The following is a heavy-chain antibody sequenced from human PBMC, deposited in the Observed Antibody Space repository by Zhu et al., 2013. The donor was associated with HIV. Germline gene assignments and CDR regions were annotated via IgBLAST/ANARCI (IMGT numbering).Heavy chain of an antibody. V-gene: IGHV1-2*02. D-gene: IGHD2-21*02. CDR1: GYSFIGHY. Sequence: QVQLVQSGAEVKKPGASVKVSCKASGYSFIGHYIHWVRQAPGQGLEWMGWINPNSGGTKYTQKFQGRVTMTRDTSISTAYMELSRLRSDDTAVYYCARVSQGDCLFYWGQGTLVTVSS. J-gene: IGHJ4*02. CDR2: INPNSGGT. CDR3: ARVSQGDCLFY.